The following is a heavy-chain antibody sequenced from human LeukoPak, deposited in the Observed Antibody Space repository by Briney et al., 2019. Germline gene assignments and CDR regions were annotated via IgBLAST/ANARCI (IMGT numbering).Heavy chain of an antibody. CDR2: IYYSGST. CDR1: GGSISSYY. Sequence: SETLSLTCTVSGGSISSYYWSWIRQPPGKGLEWIGYIYYSGSTNYNPSLKSRVTISVDTSKNQFSLKLSSVTAADTAVYYCTRAAAGSFDYWGQGTLVTVSS. D-gene: IGHD6-13*01. J-gene: IGHJ4*02. CDR3: TRAAAGSFDY. V-gene: IGHV4-59*01.